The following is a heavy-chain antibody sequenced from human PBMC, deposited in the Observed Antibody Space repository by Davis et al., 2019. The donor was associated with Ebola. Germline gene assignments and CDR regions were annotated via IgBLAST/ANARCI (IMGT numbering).Heavy chain of an antibody. CDR2: YYYTGST. J-gene: IGHJ4*02. Sequence: SETLSLTCAVSGGFVSSGGYSWSWIRQPPGKGLEWIGYYYYTGSTHYSPSLKSRVTISVDTSKNQFSLKLSSVTAADTAVYYCARQLGYCISTSCSHFDYWGQGTLVTVSS. V-gene: IGHV4-30-2*03. CDR1: GGFVSSGGYS. D-gene: IGHD2-2*01. CDR3: ARQLGYCISTSCSHFDY.